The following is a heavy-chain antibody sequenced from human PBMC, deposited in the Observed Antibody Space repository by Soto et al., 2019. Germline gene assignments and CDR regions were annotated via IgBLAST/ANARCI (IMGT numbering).Heavy chain of an antibody. Sequence: ASVKVSCKASGYTFTSYAMHWVRQAPGQRLEWMGWINAGNGNTKYSQKFQGRVTITRDTSTSTAYMELRSLRSDDTAVYYCARNPSRLGYCSGGSCLLNYYYYMDVWGKGTTVTVSS. V-gene: IGHV1-3*01. CDR2: INAGNGNT. D-gene: IGHD2-15*01. J-gene: IGHJ6*03. CDR1: GYTFTSYA. CDR3: ARNPSRLGYCSGGSCLLNYYYYMDV.